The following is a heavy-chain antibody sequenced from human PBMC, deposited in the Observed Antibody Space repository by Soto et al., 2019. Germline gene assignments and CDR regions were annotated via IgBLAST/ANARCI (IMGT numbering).Heavy chain of an antibody. CDR2: ISGSGGTT. V-gene: IGHV3-23*01. D-gene: IGHD6-6*01. CDR1: GFTFSSYA. CDR3: AKPPYSSSSYYYYGMDV. J-gene: IGHJ6*02. Sequence: EVQLLESGGGLVQPGGSLRLSCAASGFTFSSYAMTWVRQAPGKGLEWVSAISGSGGTTYHGDSVKGRFTISRDNSKNTLYLQMNSLRAEDAAVYYCAKPPYSSSSYYYYGMDVWGQGTTVTVSS.